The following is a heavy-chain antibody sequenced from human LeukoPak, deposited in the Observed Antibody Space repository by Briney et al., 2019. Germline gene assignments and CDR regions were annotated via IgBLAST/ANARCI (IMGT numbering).Heavy chain of an antibody. V-gene: IGHV1-18*01. J-gene: IGHJ4*02. Sequence: ASVKVSCKASGYTFTSYYINWVRLAPGQGLEWMGWISAYNGNIKYAQKLQGRVTMTTDTSTSTAYMDLRSLRSDDTAVYYCARGLGGSGSYSLTFDSWGQGTLVTVSS. CDR3: ARGLGGSGSYSLTFDS. CDR1: GYTFTSYY. CDR2: ISAYNGNI. D-gene: IGHD1-26*01.